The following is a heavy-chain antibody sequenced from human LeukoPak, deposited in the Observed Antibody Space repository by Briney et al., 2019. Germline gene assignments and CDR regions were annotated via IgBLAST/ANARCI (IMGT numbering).Heavy chain of an antibody. V-gene: IGHV4-34*04. D-gene: IGHD5-18*01. CDR1: GGSFSDYS. CDR3: ARVGYRYSINDWSRTGLGAYPTKYYYMDV. CDR2: INRSGAT. Sequence: PSETLSLTCAVYGGSFSDYSWSWLRQPPGKALEWIGDINRSGATNQNPSHMSGAIISVATSKKQISLRVSSVTAADTAVYYCARVGYRYSINDWSRTGLGAYPTKYYYMDVWGKGTTVTVSS. J-gene: IGHJ6*03.